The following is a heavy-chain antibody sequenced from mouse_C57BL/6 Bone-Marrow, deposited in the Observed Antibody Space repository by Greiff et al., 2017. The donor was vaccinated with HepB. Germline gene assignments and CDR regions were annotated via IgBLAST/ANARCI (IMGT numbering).Heavy chain of an antibody. J-gene: IGHJ3*01. CDR2: IYPRSGNT. CDR1: GYTFTSYG. Sequence: AQLQQSGAELARPGASVKLSCKASGYTFTSYGISWVKQRTGQGLEWIGEIYPRSGNTYYNEKLKGKATLTADKSSSTAYMELRSLTSEDSAVYFCARRRVLRLQAWFAYWGQGTLVTVSA. D-gene: IGHD1-2*01. CDR3: ARRRVLRLQAWFAY. V-gene: IGHV1-81*01.